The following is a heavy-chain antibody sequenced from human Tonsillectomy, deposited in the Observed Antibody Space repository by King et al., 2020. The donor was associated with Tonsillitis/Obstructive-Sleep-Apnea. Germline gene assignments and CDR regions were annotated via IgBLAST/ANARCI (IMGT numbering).Heavy chain of an antibody. Sequence: QLVQSGAEVKKPGESLKISCKGSGYSFTSNWIAGVRQMPGRGLECLGFIYPGDSDTTYSPSFQGQVTFSAEKSLSTAYLQWSSLKASDTAMYYCARRDYGGNSGGFDYWGQGTLVTVSS. J-gene: IGHJ4*02. D-gene: IGHD4-23*01. CDR3: ARRDYGGNSGGFDY. CDR2: IYPGDSDT. CDR1: GYSFTSNW. V-gene: IGHV5-51*03.